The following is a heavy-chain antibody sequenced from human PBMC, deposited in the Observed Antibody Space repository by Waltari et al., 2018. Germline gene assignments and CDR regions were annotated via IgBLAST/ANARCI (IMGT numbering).Heavy chain of an antibody. D-gene: IGHD2-2*02. CDR2: SKTDGITT. J-gene: IGHJ4*02. Sequence: EVQLVESGGGLVQPGGSLRLSCAASGFTFSNYWMHWVRQAPGKGLVWVSRSKTDGITTAYADAVRGRFTISRDNAKNTLYLQMNSLRVEDTAVYYCAIPGQISLRQHLEGDYWGQGTLVTVSS. CDR3: AIPGQISLRQHLEGDY. V-gene: IGHV3-74*01. CDR1: GFTFSNYW.